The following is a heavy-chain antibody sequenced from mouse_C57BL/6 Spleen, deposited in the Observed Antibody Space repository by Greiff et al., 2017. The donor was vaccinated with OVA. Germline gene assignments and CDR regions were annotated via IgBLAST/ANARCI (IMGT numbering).Heavy chain of an antibody. CDR2: IYPTDGST. Sequence: QVHVKQSDAELVKPGASVKLSCKVSGYTFTDYTIHWMKQRPEQGLEWIGYIYPTDGSTKYNEKFKGKATLTADKSSSTAYMQLNSLTAEDSAVCFCASNWDYFDYWGQGTTLTVSA. CDR3: ASNWDYFDY. D-gene: IGHD4-1*01. J-gene: IGHJ2*01. CDR1: GYTFTDYT. V-gene: IGHV1-78*01.